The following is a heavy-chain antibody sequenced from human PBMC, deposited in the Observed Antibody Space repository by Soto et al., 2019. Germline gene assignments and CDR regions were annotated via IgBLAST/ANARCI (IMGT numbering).Heavy chain of an antibody. CDR1: CGSISSNSYY. D-gene: IGHD3-10*01. CDR2: IYHRGST. V-gene: IGHV4-39*01. Sequence: PSETLSLTCTGSCGSISSNSYYWDWIRQPPGKGLDWIGSIYHRGSTYYNPSLKSRVAISVDPSTNQFSLTLTSVTAADTAVYYCARRSPLVYGNPFDHWGQGTLVTVSS. CDR3: ARRSPLVYGNPFDH. J-gene: IGHJ5*02.